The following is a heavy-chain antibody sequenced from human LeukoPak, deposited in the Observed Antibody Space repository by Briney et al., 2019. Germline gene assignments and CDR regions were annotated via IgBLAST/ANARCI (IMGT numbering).Heavy chain of an antibody. CDR2: INFSGTT. CDR1: GGSISSYY. Sequence: SETLSLTCTVSGGSISSYYWSWIRHPPGKGLEWIGYINFSGTTKYNSSFKSRVTISVDKSKNQFSLKLSSVTAADTAVYYCARDSSIWYRGAFDYWGQGTLVTVSS. CDR3: ARDSSIWYRGAFDY. D-gene: IGHD6-13*01. J-gene: IGHJ4*02. V-gene: IGHV4-59*12.